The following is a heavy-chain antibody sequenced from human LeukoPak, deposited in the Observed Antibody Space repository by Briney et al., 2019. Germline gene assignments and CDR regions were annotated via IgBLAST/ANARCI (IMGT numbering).Heavy chain of an antibody. Sequence: PSETLSLTCAVYGGSFSGYYWSWIRQPPGKGLEWIGEINHSGSTNYNPSLKSRVTISVDTSKNQFSLKLSSATAADTAVYYCARGPSPDYWGQGTLVTVSS. V-gene: IGHV4-34*01. CDR3: ARGPSPDY. CDR1: GGSFSGYY. CDR2: INHSGST. J-gene: IGHJ4*02.